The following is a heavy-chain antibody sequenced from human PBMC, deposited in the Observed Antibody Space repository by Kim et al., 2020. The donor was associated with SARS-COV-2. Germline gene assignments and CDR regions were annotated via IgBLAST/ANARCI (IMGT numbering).Heavy chain of an antibody. D-gene: IGHD3-10*01. CDR1: GGTFSSYV. J-gene: IGHJ6*02. V-gene: IGHV1-69*13. Sequence: SVKVSCKASGGTFSSYVISWVRQAPGQGLEWMGGIIPIFGTANYAQKFQGRVTITADESTSTAYMELSSLRSEDTAVYYCARVHGSGSYFYYYYYGMDVWGQGTTVTVS. CDR3: ARVHGSGSYFYYYYYGMDV. CDR2: IIPIFGTA.